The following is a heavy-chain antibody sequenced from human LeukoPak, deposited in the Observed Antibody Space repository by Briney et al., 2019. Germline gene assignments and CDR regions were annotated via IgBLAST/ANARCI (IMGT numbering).Heavy chain of an antibody. Sequence: GGSLRLSCAASGFTFSSYGMHWVRQAPGKGLEWVAFIRYDGSNKYYADSVKGRFTISRDNSKNTLYLQMNSLRAEDTAVYYCARDPLGDTPEYFDYWGQGTLVTVSS. CDR3: ARDPLGDTPEYFDY. CDR1: GFTFSSYG. CDR2: IRYDGSNK. V-gene: IGHV3-30*02. J-gene: IGHJ4*02. D-gene: IGHD5-18*01.